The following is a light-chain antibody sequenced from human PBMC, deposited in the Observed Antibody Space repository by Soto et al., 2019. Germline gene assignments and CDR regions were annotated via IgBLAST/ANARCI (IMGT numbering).Light chain of an antibody. V-gene: IGKV3-15*01. CDR2: GVS. J-gene: IGKJ2*01. Sequence: EVVLTQSPDTLSLSPGEGASLSCRASQSVHTFLAWYQQKPGQPPRLLIYGVSTRATGVPVRFSGSGSGTEFTLTVNSLQSEDFAVYYCQQYNNWPHTFGQGTKVDIK. CDR3: QQYNNWPHT. CDR1: QSVHTF.